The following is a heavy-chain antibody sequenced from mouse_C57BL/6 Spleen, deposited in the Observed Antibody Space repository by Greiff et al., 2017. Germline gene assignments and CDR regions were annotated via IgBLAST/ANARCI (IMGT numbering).Heavy chain of an antibody. V-gene: IGHV1-59*01. J-gene: IGHJ1*03. CDR1: GYTFTSYW. Sequence: QVHVKQSGAELVRPGTSVKLSCKASGYTFTSYWMHWVKQRPGQGLEWIGVIDPSDSYTNYNQKFKGKATLTVDTSSSTAYMQLSSLTSEDSAVYDCAGVITTANWYFDVWGTGTTVTVSS. CDR2: IDPSDSYT. CDR3: AGVITTANWYFDV. D-gene: IGHD1-1*01.